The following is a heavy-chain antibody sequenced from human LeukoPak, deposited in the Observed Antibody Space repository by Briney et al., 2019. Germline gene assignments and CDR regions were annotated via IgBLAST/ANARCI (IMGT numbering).Heavy chain of an antibody. CDR2: IYYSGST. V-gene: IGHV4-59*01. CDR1: GGSISSYY. D-gene: IGHD3-22*01. Sequence: SETLSLTCTVSGGSISSYYWSWIRQPPGKGLEWIGYIYYSGSTNYNPSLKSRVTISADTSKNQFSLKLSSVTAADTAVYYCATGYYDSSGYYPPDAFDIWGQGAMVTVSS. CDR3: ATGYYDSSGYYPPDAFDI. J-gene: IGHJ3*02.